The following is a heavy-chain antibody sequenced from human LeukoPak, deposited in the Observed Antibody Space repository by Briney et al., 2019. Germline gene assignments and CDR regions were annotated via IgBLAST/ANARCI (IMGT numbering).Heavy chain of an antibody. CDR2: IIPIFGTA. CDR3: ARDPLDTDPNWFDP. D-gene: IGHD5-18*01. J-gene: IGHJ5*02. CDR1: GGTFSSYA. Sequence: GSSVKVSCKASGGTFSSYAISWVRQAPGQGLEWMGGIIPIFGTANYAQKFQGRVTITADKSTSTAYMELSSLRSEDTAVYYCARDPLDTDPNWFDPWGQGTLVTVPS. V-gene: IGHV1-69*06.